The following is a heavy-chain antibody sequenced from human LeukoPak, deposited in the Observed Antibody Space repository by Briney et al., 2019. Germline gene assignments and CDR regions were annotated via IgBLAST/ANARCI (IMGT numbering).Heavy chain of an antibody. D-gene: IGHD2-15*01. Sequence: GGSLRLSCAASGFTFSRFWMSWVRQAPGKGLEWVANIKQDGTEIYYLDSVKGRFTIPRDNAKNSLYLQMNSLRAEDTAVYFCARRRRINPFDYWGQGTLVTVSS. CDR2: IKQDGTEI. V-gene: IGHV3-7*01. J-gene: IGHJ4*02. CDR3: ARRRRINPFDY. CDR1: GFTFSRFW.